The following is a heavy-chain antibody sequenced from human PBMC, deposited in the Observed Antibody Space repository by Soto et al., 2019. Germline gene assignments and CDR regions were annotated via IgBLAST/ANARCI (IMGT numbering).Heavy chain of an antibody. D-gene: IGHD2-2*01. V-gene: IGHV3-23*01. CDR3: AKDRSSTSCYAFDY. J-gene: IGHJ4*02. Sequence: GGSLRVSWAASGFTFRNYAMSRARQAPGKGLEWVSAISGSGGTTHYADSVKGRFTISRDNSKNTLYLQMNSLRVEDTAVYYCAKDRSSTSCYAFDYWGQGSLVTVSS. CDR1: GFTFRNYA. CDR2: ISGSGGTT.